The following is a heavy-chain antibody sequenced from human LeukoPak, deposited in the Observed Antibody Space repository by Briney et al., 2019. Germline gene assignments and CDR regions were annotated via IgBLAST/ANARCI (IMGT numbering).Heavy chain of an antibody. Sequence: ASVKVSCKASGGTFSSYTISWVRQAPGQGLEWMGRIIPILGIANYAQKFQGRATITADKSTGTAYMELSSLRSEDTAVYYCARDRNLEGIALSNWFDPWGQGTLVTVSS. CDR3: ARDRNLEGIALSNWFDP. CDR2: IIPILGIA. D-gene: IGHD6-13*01. CDR1: GGTFSSYT. J-gene: IGHJ5*02. V-gene: IGHV1-69*04.